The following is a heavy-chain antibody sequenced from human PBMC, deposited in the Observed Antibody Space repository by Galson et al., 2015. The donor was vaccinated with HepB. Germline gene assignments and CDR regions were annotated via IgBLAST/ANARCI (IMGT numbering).Heavy chain of an antibody. V-gene: IGHV3-30*04. CDR3: ARDLRQEVRGVISYYYGMDV. D-gene: IGHD3-10*01. Sequence: SLRLSCAASGFTFSSYAMHWVRQAPGKGLEWVAVISYDGSNKYYADSVKGRFTISRDNSKNTLYLQMNSLRAEDTAVYYCARDLRQEVRGVISYYYGMDVWGQGTTVTVSS. CDR1: GFTFSSYA. J-gene: IGHJ6*02. CDR2: ISYDGSNK.